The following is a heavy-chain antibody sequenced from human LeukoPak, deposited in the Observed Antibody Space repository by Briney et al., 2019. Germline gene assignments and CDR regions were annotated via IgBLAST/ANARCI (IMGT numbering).Heavy chain of an antibody. CDR1: GFTFSSYS. J-gene: IGHJ4*02. Sequence: GGSLRLSCAASGFTFSSYSMNWVRQAPGKGLEWVSSISGSSTYIYYADSVKGRFTISRDNSKSTLYLQMNSLRAEDTAVYYCAKDRYSGLNTIDYWGQGTLVTVSS. V-gene: IGHV3-21*01. D-gene: IGHD6-13*01. CDR2: ISGSSTYI. CDR3: AKDRYSGLNTIDY.